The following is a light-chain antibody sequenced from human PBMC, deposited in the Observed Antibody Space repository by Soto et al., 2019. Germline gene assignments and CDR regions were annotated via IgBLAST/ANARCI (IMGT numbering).Light chain of an antibody. CDR3: QQSYNPPIT. Sequence: EIVMTQSPATLSVSPGERATLSCRASQSVSSNLAWYQQKPGQAPRLLIYGASTRATGIPARFSGSGSGTEFTLTISSLQSEDFATYFCQQSYNPPITFGQGTRLEIK. V-gene: IGKV3-15*01. CDR2: GAS. J-gene: IGKJ5*01. CDR1: QSVSSN.